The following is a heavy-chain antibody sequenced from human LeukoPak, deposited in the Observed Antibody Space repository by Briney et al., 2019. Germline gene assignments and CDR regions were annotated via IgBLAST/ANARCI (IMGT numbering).Heavy chain of an antibody. D-gene: IGHD3-22*01. V-gene: IGHV1-18*04. Sequence: ASVKVSCKASGYTFTGYYMHWVRQAPGQGLEWMGWISAYNGNTNYAQKLQGRVTMTTDTSTSTAYMELRSLRSDDTAVYYCATSFNYDSSGYYLPYFDYWGQGTLVTVSS. CDR3: ATSFNYDSSGYYLPYFDY. CDR2: ISAYNGNT. CDR1: GYTFTGYY. J-gene: IGHJ4*02.